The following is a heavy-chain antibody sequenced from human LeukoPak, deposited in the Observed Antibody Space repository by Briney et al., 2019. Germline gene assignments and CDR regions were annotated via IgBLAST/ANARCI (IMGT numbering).Heavy chain of an antibody. CDR3: ALANWGSPIDY. CDR2: ISGSSSTI. V-gene: IGHV3-48*04. J-gene: IGHJ4*02. Sequence: PGGSLRLSCAASGFTFSTSSMNWVRQAPGKGLEWTSYISGSSSTIYYADSVKGRFTISRDNAKNSLHLQMNSLRAEDTAVYFCALANWGSPIDYWGQGTLVTVSS. D-gene: IGHD7-27*01. CDR1: GFTFSTSS.